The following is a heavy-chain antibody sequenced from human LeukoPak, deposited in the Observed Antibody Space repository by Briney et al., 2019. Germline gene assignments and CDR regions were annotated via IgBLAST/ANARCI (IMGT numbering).Heavy chain of an antibody. CDR1: GGSISTYY. Sequence: PSETLSLTCTVSGGSISTYYWIWMRQPAGKGLEWIGRIYISGSTSYNPSLKSRVTMSVDTSRNQFSLTLTSVTAADTAVYYCARAMGFSDSGGYYGGVDLWGQGTMVTVSS. CDR2: IYISGST. V-gene: IGHV4-4*07. J-gene: IGHJ3*01. D-gene: IGHD3-22*01. CDR3: ARAMGFSDSGGYYGGVDL.